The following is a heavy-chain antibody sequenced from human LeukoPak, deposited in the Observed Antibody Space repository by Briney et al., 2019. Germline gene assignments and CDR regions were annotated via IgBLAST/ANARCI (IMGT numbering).Heavy chain of an antibody. CDR1: GFSASTNY. CDR2: IYSGGKT. Sequence: PGGSLRLSCAASGFSASTNYMSWVRPPRGKGLEWVSFIYSGGKTYYADSVKGRFTISRDNSKNTLYLQINSLRAEDTAVYYCARTATNRPADAFDIWGQGTMVTVSS. D-gene: IGHD6-25*01. V-gene: IGHV3-53*01. J-gene: IGHJ3*02. CDR3: ARTATNRPADAFDI.